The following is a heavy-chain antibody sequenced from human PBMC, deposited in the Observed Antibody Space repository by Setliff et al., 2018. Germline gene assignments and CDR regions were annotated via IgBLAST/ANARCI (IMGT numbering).Heavy chain of an antibody. Sequence: SETLSLTCTVSGGSISSYYWSWIRQPPGKGLEWIGYIYTSGSTNYNPSLKSRVTISVDTSKNQFSLKVSSVTAADTAVYYCARGISGDSSGYSPDNWFDPWGQGTLVTVSS. CDR2: IYTSGST. CDR3: ARGISGDSSGYSPDNWFDP. CDR1: GGSISSYY. J-gene: IGHJ5*02. V-gene: IGHV4-4*08. D-gene: IGHD3-22*01.